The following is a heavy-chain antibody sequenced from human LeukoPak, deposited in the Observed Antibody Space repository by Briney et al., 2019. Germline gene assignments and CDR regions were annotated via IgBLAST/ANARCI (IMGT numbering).Heavy chain of an antibody. CDR2: VSSSTTYI. CDR3: ARVDRHSPDY. V-gene: IGHV3-21*01. CDR1: GFVFNNYD. Sequence: GGSLRLSCEASGFVFNNYDMNWVRQAPGKGLEWVSSVSSSTTYILYGDSVRGRFTISRDNAKDSLYLQMNSLRAEDTAVYYCARVDRHSPDYWGQGTLVTVSS. J-gene: IGHJ4*02. D-gene: IGHD3-22*01.